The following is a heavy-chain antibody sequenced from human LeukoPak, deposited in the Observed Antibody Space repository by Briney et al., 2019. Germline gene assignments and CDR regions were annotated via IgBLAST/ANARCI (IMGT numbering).Heavy chain of an antibody. CDR2: IYSGGST. CDR3: ARATNSYYYDSSGYYYYYYYMDV. J-gene: IGHJ6*03. CDR1: GFTVSSNY. Sequence: GGSLRLSCAASGFTVSSNYMSWVRQAPGKGLEWVSVIYSGGSTYYADSVKGRFTISRDNSKNTLYLQMNSLRAEDTAVYYCARATNSYYYDSSGYYYYYYYMDVWGKGTTVTISS. D-gene: IGHD3-22*01. V-gene: IGHV3-53*01.